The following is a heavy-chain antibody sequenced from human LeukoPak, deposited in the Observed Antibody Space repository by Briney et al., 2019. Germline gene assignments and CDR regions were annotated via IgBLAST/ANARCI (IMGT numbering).Heavy chain of an antibody. J-gene: IGHJ4*02. CDR1: GFTFSTYA. Sequence: GGSLRLSCAASGFTFSTYAMSSVRQAPGKGLEWVSDISGSGDSTHYADSVKGRFTISRDNSENTLYLQMNSLRVEDTAVYYCAKGPPDSSNWHKRTEGWGQGTLVTVSS. D-gene: IGHD6-13*01. V-gene: IGHV3-23*01. CDR3: AKGPPDSSNWHKRTEG. CDR2: ISGSGDST.